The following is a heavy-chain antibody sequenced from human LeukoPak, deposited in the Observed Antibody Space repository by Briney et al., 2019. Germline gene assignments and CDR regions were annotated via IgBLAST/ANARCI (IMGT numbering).Heavy chain of an antibody. CDR1: GGSISSYY. Sequence: SETLSLTCTVSGGSISSYYWSWIRQPPGKGLEWIGYIYYSGSTNYNPSLKSRVTISVDTSKNQFSLKLSSVTAADTAVYYCARQLMVRGVTHFDYWGQGTLVTVSS. CDR2: IYYSGST. V-gene: IGHV4-59*08. J-gene: IGHJ4*02. CDR3: ARQLMVRGVTHFDY. D-gene: IGHD3-10*01.